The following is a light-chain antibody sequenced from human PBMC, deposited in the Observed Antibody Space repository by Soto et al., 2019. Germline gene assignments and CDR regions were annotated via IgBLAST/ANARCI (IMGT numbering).Light chain of an antibody. CDR3: QHYDHLPIT. CDR2: DAS. Sequence: DMQMTQSPSSLSASVGDRVTITCQARQDITNYLNWYQQKLGRAPRLLLYDASSLETGVPSRFSGSGSGTDFTLTISSLQPEDVATYYCQHYDHLPITFGQGTRLEIK. CDR1: QDITNY. V-gene: IGKV1-33*01. J-gene: IGKJ5*01.